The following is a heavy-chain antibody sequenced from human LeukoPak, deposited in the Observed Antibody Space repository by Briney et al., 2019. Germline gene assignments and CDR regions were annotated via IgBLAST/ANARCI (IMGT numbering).Heavy chain of an antibody. D-gene: IGHD3-16*01. V-gene: IGHV4-59*01. CDR3: ASGGEPYAFDL. J-gene: IGHJ3*01. CDR2: IHNSAST. CDR1: GGSISSFC. Sequence: SETLSLSCAASGGSISSFCLSWIRQPPGKGLEVIGNIHNSASTKYNSPLKSRVSISVDSSKNQFSLKLNSVTAAGAAVYHCASGGEPYAFDLWGQGTMVTVSP.